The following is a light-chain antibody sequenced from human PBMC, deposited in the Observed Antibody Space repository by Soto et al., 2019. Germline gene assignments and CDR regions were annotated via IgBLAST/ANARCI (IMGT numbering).Light chain of an antibody. CDR3: QQYYITPRT. Sequence: DIVMTQSPDSLAVSLGERATINCKSSQSVLYSSDNKNYLAWYQQKPGQPPKVLIYLASTRESGVPDRFSGSGSGTDFTLTISSLQDEDVAVYYCQQYYITPRTFGQGTKVEIK. CDR2: LAS. CDR1: QSVLYSSDNKNY. V-gene: IGKV4-1*01. J-gene: IGKJ1*01.